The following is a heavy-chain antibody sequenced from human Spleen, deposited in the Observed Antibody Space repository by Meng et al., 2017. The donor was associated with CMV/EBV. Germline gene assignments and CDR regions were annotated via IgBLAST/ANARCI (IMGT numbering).Heavy chain of an antibody. CDR1: GEACSGNY. D-gene: IGHD2/OR15-2a*01. CDR3: ARGEGLLQNFDY. V-gene: IGHV4-34*01. J-gene: IGHJ4*02. Sequence: TCGVYGEACSGNYWNGIRQPPGKGLEWIGEINHSGSTNYNPSLKSRVTISIDTSKNQFSLKLSSVTAADTAVYYCARGEGLLQNFDYWGQGTLVTVSS. CDR2: INHSGST.